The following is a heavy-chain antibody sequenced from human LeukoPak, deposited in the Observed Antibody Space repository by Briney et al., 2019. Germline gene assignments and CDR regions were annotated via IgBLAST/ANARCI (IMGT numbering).Heavy chain of an antibody. V-gene: IGHV3-20*04. CDR2: INWNGGST. CDR3: ARDLDWGAFDA. J-gene: IGHJ5*02. Sequence: GGSLRLSCTASGLTFDDYGMSWVRQAPGKGLEWVSGINWNGGSTGYADSVKGRFTISRDNSKNTVSLHMNSLRAEDTALYYCARDLDWGAFDAWGQGTLVTVSS. CDR1: GLTFDDYG. D-gene: IGHD3-9*01.